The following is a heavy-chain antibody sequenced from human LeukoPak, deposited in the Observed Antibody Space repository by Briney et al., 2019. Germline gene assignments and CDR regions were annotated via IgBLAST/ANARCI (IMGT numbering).Heavy chain of an antibody. V-gene: IGHV1-2*02. CDR1: GYTFTGYY. D-gene: IGHD3-22*01. Sequence: ASVKVSCKASGYTFTGYYMHWVRQAPGQGLEWMGWINPNSGGTNYAQKFQGRVTMTRDTSISTAYMELSRLRSDDTAVYYCARFSIDYYDSSGYYPDDAFDIWGQGTMVTVSS. J-gene: IGHJ3*02. CDR3: ARFSIDYYDSSGYYPDDAFDI. CDR2: INPNSGGT.